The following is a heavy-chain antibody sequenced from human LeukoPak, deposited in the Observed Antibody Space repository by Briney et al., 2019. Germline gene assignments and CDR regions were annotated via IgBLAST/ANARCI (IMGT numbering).Heavy chain of an antibody. CDR3: ARDVGIAAAGDY. CDR1: GGSISSGDYY. D-gene: IGHD6-13*01. CDR2: IYYSGST. V-gene: IGHV4-30-4*01. Sequence: PSETLSLTCTVSGGSISSGDYYWSWIRQPPGKGLEWIGYIYYSGSTYYNPSLKSRVTISVDTSKNQFSLKLSSVTAADTAVYYCARDVGIAAAGDYWGQGTLVTVSS. J-gene: IGHJ4*02.